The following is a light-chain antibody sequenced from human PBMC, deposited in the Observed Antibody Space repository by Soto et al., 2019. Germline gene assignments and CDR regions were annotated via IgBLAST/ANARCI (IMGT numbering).Light chain of an antibody. Sequence: EIVLTQSPGTLSLSPGERATLSCRASQSVSSSYLAWYQQRPGQAPRLLIYDASSRATGIPDRFSGSGSGTDFTLTISRLEPEDFAVYYCQQYCSAPSTFGQGTKVDIK. CDR2: DAS. CDR3: QQYCSAPST. J-gene: IGKJ1*01. V-gene: IGKV3-20*01. CDR1: QSVSSSY.